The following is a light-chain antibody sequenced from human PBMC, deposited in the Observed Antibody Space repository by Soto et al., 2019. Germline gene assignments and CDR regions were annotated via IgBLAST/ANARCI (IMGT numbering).Light chain of an antibody. CDR1: SSDVGSSNL. CDR2: EGT. CDR3: CSSAPSSTVV. J-gene: IGLJ2*01. V-gene: IGLV2-23*01. Sequence: QSALTQPASVSGSPGQSITISCTGTSSDVGSSNLVSWYQQHPGKAPKLMIYEGTKRPSGVSNRFSGSKSGNTASLTISGLQAEDEADYYCCSSAPSSTVVFGGGTKVTVL.